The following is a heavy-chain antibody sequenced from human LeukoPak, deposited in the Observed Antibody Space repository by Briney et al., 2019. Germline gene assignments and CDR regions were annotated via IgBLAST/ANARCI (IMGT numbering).Heavy chain of an antibody. CDR2: ISGSGGST. V-gene: IGHV3-23*01. J-gene: IGHJ4*02. CDR1: GFTFSSYA. Sequence: PGGSLRLSCAASGFTFSSYAMSWVRQAPGKGLEWVSAISGSGGSTYYADSVKGRFTISRDNSKNTLYLQMNSLRAEDTAVYYCARAGRYCSSTSCYSLDVYWGQGTLVTVSS. D-gene: IGHD2-2*02. CDR3: ARAGRYCSSTSCYSLDVY.